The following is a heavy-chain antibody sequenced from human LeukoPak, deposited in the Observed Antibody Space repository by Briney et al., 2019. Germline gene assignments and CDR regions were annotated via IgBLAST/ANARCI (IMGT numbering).Heavy chain of an antibody. CDR3: TRVGYIDEGIDY. Sequence: PGGSLRLSCAASGFTFSSYVIKWVRQAPGKGLEWVSSISSSSSYIYYADSVKGQFTISRDNAKNSLYLQMNSLRAEDTAIYYCTRVGYIDEGIDYWGQGTLVTVSS. CDR2: ISSSSSYI. V-gene: IGHV3-21*06. D-gene: IGHD5-24*01. J-gene: IGHJ4*02. CDR1: GFTFSSYV.